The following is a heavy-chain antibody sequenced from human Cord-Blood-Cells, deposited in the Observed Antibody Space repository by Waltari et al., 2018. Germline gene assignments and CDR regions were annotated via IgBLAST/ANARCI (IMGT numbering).Heavy chain of an antibody. V-gene: IGHV1-8*02. Sequence: QVQLVQSGAEVKKPGASVKVSCKASGYTFTSYDINWVRQATGQGLEWMGWMSPDSVNAGYAQKFQGRVTMTRNTSISTAYMRLSSLSSEDTAVCYWARQKDPSPFYYYYDGMDVWGQVTTVTGSS. CDR3: ARQKDPSPFYYYYDGMDV. J-gene: IGHJ6*02. CDR1: GYTFTSYD. CDR2: MSPDSVNA.